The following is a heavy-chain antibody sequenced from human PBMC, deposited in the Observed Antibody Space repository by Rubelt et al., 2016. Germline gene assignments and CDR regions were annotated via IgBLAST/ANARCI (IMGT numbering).Heavy chain of an antibody. CDR1: GGPFSSYA. V-gene: IGHV1-69*06. CDR2: IIPLFGTA. J-gene: IGHJ3*02. D-gene: IGHD3-22*01. Sequence: QVQLVQSGAEVKKPGSSVKVSCKASGGPFSSYAISWVRQAPGQGLEWMGGIIPLFGTANYAQKFQGRVTITADKATSTAYMELSSLRSEDTAVYYCARDLVGVVITTHDAFDIWGQGTMVTVSS. CDR3: ARDLVGVVITTHDAFDI.